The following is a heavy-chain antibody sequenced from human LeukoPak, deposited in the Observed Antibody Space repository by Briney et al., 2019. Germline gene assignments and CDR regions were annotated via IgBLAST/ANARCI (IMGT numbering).Heavy chain of an antibody. CDR3: ARSQGHCSSTSCYIPHAFDI. CDR1: GFTFSDYY. D-gene: IGHD2-2*02. V-gene: IGHV3-11*01. J-gene: IGHJ3*02. Sequence: GGSLRLSCAAAGFTFSDYYMSWIRQAPGKGLEWVSYISSSGSTIYYADSVKGRFTISRDNAKNSLYLQMNSLRAEDTAVYYCARSQGHCSSTSCYIPHAFDIWGQGTMVTVSS. CDR2: ISSSGSTI.